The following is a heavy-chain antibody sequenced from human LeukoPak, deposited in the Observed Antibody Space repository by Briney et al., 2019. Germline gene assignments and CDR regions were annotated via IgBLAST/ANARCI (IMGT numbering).Heavy chain of an antibody. Sequence: SETLSLTCTVSGGSISSGDYYWSWIRQPPGKGLEWIGYIYYSGSTYYNPSLKSRVTISVDTSKNQFSLKLSSVTAADTAVCYCARNIVVVPAAKNYYYYGMDVWGQGTTVTVSS. CDR1: GGSISSGDYY. J-gene: IGHJ6*02. D-gene: IGHD2-2*01. CDR2: IYYSGST. V-gene: IGHV4-30-4*01. CDR3: ARNIVVVPAAKNYYYYGMDV.